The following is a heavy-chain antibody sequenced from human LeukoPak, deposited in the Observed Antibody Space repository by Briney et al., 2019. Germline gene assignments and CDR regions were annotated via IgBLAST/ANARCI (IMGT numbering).Heavy chain of an antibody. V-gene: IGHV4-39*01. CDR2: IYYSGST. Sequence: SETLSLTCTVSGGSISSSSYYWGWIRQPSGKGLEWIGSIYYSGSTYYNPSLKSRVTISVDTSKNQFSLKLSSVTAADTAVYYCARHALGDILTGSPRFDYWGQGTLVTVSS. CDR3: ARHALGDILTGSPRFDY. D-gene: IGHD3-9*01. J-gene: IGHJ4*02. CDR1: GGSISSSSYY.